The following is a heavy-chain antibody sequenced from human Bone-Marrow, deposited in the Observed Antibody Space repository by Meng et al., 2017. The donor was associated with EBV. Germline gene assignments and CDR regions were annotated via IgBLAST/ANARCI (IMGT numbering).Heavy chain of an antibody. CDR3: ARETGYSSSWHTEPDWFDP. V-gene: IGHV4-39*07. CDR1: GGPISSSSYY. Sequence: QLQLQESGPGLVKPSETLSPTCPVSGGPISSSSYYWGWIRQPPGKGLEWIGSIYYSGSTYYNPSLKSRVTISVDTSKNQFSLKLSSVTAADTAVYYCARETGYSSSWHTEPDWFDPWGQGTLVTVSS. CDR2: IYYSGST. J-gene: IGHJ5*02. D-gene: IGHD6-13*01.